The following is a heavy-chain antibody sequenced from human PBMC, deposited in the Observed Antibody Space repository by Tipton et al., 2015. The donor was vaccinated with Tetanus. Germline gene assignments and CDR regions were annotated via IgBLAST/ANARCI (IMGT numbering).Heavy chain of an antibody. V-gene: IGHV1-46*01. CDR3: ARGEQLWDDAFDI. CDR1: GYTFTSYY. CDR2: INPSGGST. D-gene: IGHD5-18*01. Sequence: QSGPEVKKPGASVKVSCKASGYTFTSYYMHWVRQAPGQGLEWMGIINPSGGSTSYAQKFQGRVTMTRDTSTSTVYMELSSLRSGDAAVYYCARGEQLWDDAFDIWGQGTMVPVSS. J-gene: IGHJ3*02.